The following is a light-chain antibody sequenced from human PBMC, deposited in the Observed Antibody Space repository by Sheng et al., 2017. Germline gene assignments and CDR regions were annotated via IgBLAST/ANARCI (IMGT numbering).Light chain of an antibody. Sequence: DFQMTQSPSSLSASVGDRVIITCRASQGIRNYLAWYQQRPGKVPRLLIYGASTLQSGVLSRFSGSGSGTDFTLTISSLQPEDFATYYCQKYNSAPLTFGGGTKVEIK. CDR3: QKYNSAPLT. CDR1: QGIRNY. J-gene: IGKJ4*01. V-gene: IGKV1-27*01. CDR2: GAS.